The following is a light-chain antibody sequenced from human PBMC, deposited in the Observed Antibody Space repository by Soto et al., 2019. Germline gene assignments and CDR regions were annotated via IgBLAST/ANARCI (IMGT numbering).Light chain of an antibody. J-gene: IGLJ1*01. CDR1: TGAVTSGHY. CDR3: LLSYSGARGV. V-gene: IGLV7-46*01. Sequence: QAVVTQEPSLTVSPGGTVTLTCGSSTGAVTSGHYPYWFQQKPGQAPRTLIYDTSNKHSWTPARFSGSLLGGKAALTLSGAQPGDEAEYYCLLSYSGARGVFGTGTKVTVL. CDR2: DTS.